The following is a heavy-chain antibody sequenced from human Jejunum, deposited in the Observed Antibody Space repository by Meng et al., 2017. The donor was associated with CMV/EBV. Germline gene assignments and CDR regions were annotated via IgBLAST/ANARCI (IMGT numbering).Heavy chain of an antibody. CDR2: ISTYNGHA. V-gene: IGHV1-18*01. CDR1: GYTFTDYS. CDR3: ARDLDDYSNFMNY. J-gene: IGHJ4*02. Sequence: QVQLVQSGTEVKKPGASVKLSCKTSGYTFTDYSLNWVRQAPGQGLEWMGWISTYNGHANYAQKFQGRVTMTTDTSSSTTYTELRSLKSDDTAIYYCARDLDDYSNFMNYWGQGTLVTVSS. D-gene: IGHD4-11*01.